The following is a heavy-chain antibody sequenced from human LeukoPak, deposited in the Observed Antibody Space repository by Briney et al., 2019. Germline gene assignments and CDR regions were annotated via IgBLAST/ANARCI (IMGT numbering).Heavy chain of an antibody. J-gene: IGHJ3*02. D-gene: IGHD3-22*01. V-gene: IGHV3-21*01. CDR1: GFTFSSYS. Sequence: GGSLRLSCAASGFTFSSYSMNWVRQAPGKGLEWVSSISSSSSYIYYADSVKGRFTISRDNAKNSLYLQMNSLRAEDTAVYYCTPLEIVVVINGDAFDIWGQGTMVTASS. CDR3: TPLEIVVVINGDAFDI. CDR2: ISSSSSYI.